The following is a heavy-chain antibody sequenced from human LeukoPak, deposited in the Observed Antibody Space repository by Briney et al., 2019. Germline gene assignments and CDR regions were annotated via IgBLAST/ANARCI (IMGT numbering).Heavy chain of an antibody. J-gene: IGHJ5*02. Sequence: TGGSLRLSCAASGFTFDDYAMHWVRQAPGKGLEWVSSISSSSSYIYYADSVKGRFTISRDNAKNSLYLQMNSLRAEDTAVYYCASDSSGWNRNWFDPWGQGTLVTVSS. CDR3: ASDSSGWNRNWFDP. CDR1: GFTFDDYA. V-gene: IGHV3-21*01. D-gene: IGHD6-19*01. CDR2: ISSSSSYI.